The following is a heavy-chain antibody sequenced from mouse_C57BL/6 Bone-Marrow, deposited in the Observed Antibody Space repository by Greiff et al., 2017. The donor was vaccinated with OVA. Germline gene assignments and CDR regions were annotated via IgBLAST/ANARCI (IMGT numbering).Heavy chain of an antibody. Sequence: VQLQQSGAELVKPGASVKLSCTASGFTFKDSYRHWVKRRPEQGLEGIGRIDPEDGETKYAPKFQGKATITADTSSNTAYLQLSSLTSEDTAVYYCASPHYYGSSYPDYWGQGTTLTVSS. CDR1: GFTFKDSY. D-gene: IGHD1-1*01. V-gene: IGHV14-2*01. CDR3: ASPHYYGSSYPDY. J-gene: IGHJ2*01. CDR2: IDPEDGET.